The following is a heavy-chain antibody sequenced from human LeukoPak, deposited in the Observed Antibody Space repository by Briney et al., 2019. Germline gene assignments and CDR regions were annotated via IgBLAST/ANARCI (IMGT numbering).Heavy chain of an antibody. Sequence: ASVKVSCKASGYTFTGYYMHWVRQAPGQGLEWMGWINPNSGGTNYAQKFQGRVTMTRDTSISTAYMELSRLRSDDTAVYYCARESTLELNWFDPWGQGTLVTVSS. CDR1: GYTFTGYY. CDR3: ARESTLELNWFDP. J-gene: IGHJ5*02. D-gene: IGHD1-7*01. V-gene: IGHV1-2*02. CDR2: INPNSGGT.